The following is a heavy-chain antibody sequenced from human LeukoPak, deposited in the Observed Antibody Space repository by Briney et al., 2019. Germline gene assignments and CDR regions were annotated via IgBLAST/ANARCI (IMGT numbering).Heavy chain of an antibody. Sequence: GGSLRLSCAASGFTFSNAWMSWVRQAPGKGLEWVGRIKSKTDGGTTDYAAPVKGRFTISRDDSKNTLYLQMNSLKTEDTAVYYCTTRIDIVVVPAARNWFDPWGQGTLVTVSS. V-gene: IGHV3-15*01. J-gene: IGHJ5*02. CDR3: TTRIDIVVVPAARNWFDP. CDR2: IKSKTDGGTT. CDR1: GFTFSNAW. D-gene: IGHD2-2*01.